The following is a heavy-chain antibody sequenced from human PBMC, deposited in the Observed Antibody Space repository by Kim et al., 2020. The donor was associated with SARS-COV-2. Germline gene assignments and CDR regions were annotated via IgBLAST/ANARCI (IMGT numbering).Heavy chain of an antibody. Sequence: SETLSLTCAVSGGSISSSNWWSWVRQPPGKGLEWIGEIYHSGSTNYNPSLKSRVTISVDKSKNQFSLKLSSVTAADTAVYYCASSRKGQGETIRRPLWGRNLSTVTTGLVSRSEYFQHWGQGTLVTVSS. CDR1: GGSISSSNW. V-gene: IGHV4-4*02. J-gene: IGHJ1*01. CDR3: ASSRKGQGETIRRPLWGRNLSTVTTGLVSRSEYFQH. D-gene: IGHD4-17*01. CDR2: IYHSGST.